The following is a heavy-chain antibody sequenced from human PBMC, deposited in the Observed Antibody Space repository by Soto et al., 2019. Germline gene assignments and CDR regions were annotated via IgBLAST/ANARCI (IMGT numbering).Heavy chain of an antibody. V-gene: IGHV4-34*01. J-gene: IGHJ4*02. CDR1: GGAFSGYY. D-gene: IGHD3-10*01. Sequence: SGTPSLPRAVFGGAFSGYYWGWIRQPPGKGLEWIGEINHSGSTNYNPSLKSRVTISVDTSKNQFSLKLSSVTAADTAVYYCARGGLLWFGEISHDYWGQGTLVTVSS. CDR3: ARGGLLWFGEISHDY. CDR2: INHSGST.